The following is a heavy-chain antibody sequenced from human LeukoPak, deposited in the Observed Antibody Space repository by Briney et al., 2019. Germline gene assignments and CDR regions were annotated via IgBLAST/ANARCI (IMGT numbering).Heavy chain of an antibody. D-gene: IGHD6-19*01. CDR2: IYYSGST. Sequence: SETLSLTCTVSGGSISSYYWSWIRQPPGKGLEWIGYIYYSGSTNYNPSLKSRVTISVDTSKNQFSLKLSSVTAADTAVYHCAREFSSGWYGAFDYWGQGTLVTVSS. CDR1: GGSISSYY. CDR3: AREFSSGWYGAFDY. J-gene: IGHJ4*02. V-gene: IGHV4-59*01.